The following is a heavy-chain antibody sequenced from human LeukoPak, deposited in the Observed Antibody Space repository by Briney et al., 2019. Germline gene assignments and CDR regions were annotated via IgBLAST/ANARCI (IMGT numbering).Heavy chain of an antibody. CDR1: GFTFCSYS. V-gene: IGHV3-21*01. Sequence: GGSLRLSCAASGFTFCSYSMNWVRQAPGKGLEWVSSISSSSSYIYYADSVKGRFTISRDNAKNSLYPQINSLKVEDTAIYYCARDDGDVWGIGTTVTVSS. J-gene: IGHJ6*03. CDR3: ARDDGDV. CDR2: ISSSSSYI.